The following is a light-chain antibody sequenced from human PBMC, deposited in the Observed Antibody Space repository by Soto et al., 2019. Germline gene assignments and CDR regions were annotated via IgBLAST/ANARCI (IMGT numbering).Light chain of an antibody. CDR1: QSVSSSY. V-gene: IGKV3-20*01. J-gene: IGKJ1*01. Sequence: EIVLTQSPGTLSLSPGGRATLSCRASQSVSSSYLAWYQQKPGQAPRLLIYGASSRATGIPDRFSGSGSGTDFTLTISRLEPEDFAVYYCQQYGSSPSWTFGQGTRWISN. CDR2: GAS. CDR3: QQYGSSPSWT.